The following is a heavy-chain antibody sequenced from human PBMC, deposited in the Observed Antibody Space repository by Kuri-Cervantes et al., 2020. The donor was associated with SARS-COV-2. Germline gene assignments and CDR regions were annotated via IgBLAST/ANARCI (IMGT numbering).Heavy chain of an antibody. CDR3: AKEISTTGHRYFYGMDV. D-gene: IGHD2/OR15-2a*01. CDR2: IWFDGSNK. V-gene: IGHV3-33*06. CDR1: GFTFSSYD. Sequence: LSLTCAASGFTFSSYDMHWVRQAPGKGLEWVSVIWFDGSNKYSADSVKGRFTISRDNAKNMLYLQMNSLRAEDTAVYYCAKEISTTGHRYFYGMDVWGQGTTVTVSS. J-gene: IGHJ6*02.